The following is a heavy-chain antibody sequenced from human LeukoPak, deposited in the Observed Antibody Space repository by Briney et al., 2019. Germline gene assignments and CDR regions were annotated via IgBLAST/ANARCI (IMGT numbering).Heavy chain of an antibody. V-gene: IGHV3-64D*06. Sequence: GGSLRLSCSASGFTFSSYAMHWVRQAPGKGLESVSAISSNGGSTYYADSVKGRFTISRDNSKNTLYLQMSSLRAEDTAVYYCVSDPSYSSSSPHDYWGQGTLVTVSS. J-gene: IGHJ4*02. CDR1: GFTFSSYA. CDR2: ISSNGGST. D-gene: IGHD6-6*01. CDR3: VSDPSYSSSSPHDY.